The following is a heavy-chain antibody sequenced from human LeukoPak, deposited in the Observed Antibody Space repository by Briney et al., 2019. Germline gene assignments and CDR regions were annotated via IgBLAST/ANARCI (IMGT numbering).Heavy chain of an antibody. V-gene: IGHV3-30-3*01. Sequence: GGSLRLSCAASGFTFSTYAMHWVRQAPGKGLEWVAVISYDGSNKYYADSVKGRFTISRDNSKNTLYLQMNSLRAEDTALYYCAKASGSYDAFDIWGQGTMVTVSS. CDR3: AKASGSYDAFDI. J-gene: IGHJ3*02. CDR2: ISYDGSNK. CDR1: GFTFSTYA. D-gene: IGHD3-10*01.